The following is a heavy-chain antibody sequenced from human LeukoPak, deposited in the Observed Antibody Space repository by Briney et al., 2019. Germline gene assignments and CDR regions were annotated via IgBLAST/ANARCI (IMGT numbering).Heavy chain of an antibody. V-gene: IGHV4-59*01. J-gene: IGHJ4*02. CDR3: ARPARYCSGGSCWDS. D-gene: IGHD2-15*01. Sequence: SETLSLTCTASGDSIGSFYWSWIRQPPGKGLEWIGNIYYSGNTNYNPSLKSRVTISVDTSKNQFSLKLTSVTAADTAIYYCARPARYCSGGSCWDSWGQGTLVTVSS. CDR1: GDSIGSFY. CDR2: IYYSGNT.